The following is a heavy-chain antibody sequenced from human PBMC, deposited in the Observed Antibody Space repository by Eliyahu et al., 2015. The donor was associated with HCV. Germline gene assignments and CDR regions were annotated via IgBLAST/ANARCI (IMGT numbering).Heavy chain of an antibody. CDR2: ISSDDNE. CDR3: ARRPDLVDLDVFDI. D-gene: IGHD2-8*02. V-gene: IGHV2-5*02. J-gene: IGHJ3*02. CDR1: GFSLXTNDVG. Sequence: QITLKESGPTLVKPTQTLTLTCTLSGFSLXTNDVGVAWIRQAPGGAPEWLALISSDDNERYSPSLETRLTITKDTSKNQVVLTMTKLDPLDTATYFCARRPDLVDLDVFDIWGPGTTVTASS.